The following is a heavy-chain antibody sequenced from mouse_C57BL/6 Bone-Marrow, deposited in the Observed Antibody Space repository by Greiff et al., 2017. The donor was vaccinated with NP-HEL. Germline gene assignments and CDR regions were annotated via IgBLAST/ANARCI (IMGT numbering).Heavy chain of an antibody. CDR1: GYAFSSSW. D-gene: IGHD1-1*01. J-gene: IGHJ3*01. CDR2: IYPGAGDT. Sequence: QVQLQQSGPELVKPGASVKISCKASGYAFSSSWMNWVKQRPGKGLEWIGRIYPGAGDTNYNGKFKGKATLTADKSSSTAYMQLSSLTSEDSAVYFCAREGFYYYGSSSFAYWGQGTLVTVAA. V-gene: IGHV1-82*01. CDR3: AREGFYYYGSSSFAY.